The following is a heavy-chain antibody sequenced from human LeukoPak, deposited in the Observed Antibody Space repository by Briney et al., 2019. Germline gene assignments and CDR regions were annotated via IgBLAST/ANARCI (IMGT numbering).Heavy chain of an antibody. CDR1: GGSISSYY. D-gene: IGHD1-26*01. CDR3: ARGVWGLALYYFDY. V-gene: IGHV4-59*01. Sequence: KSSETLSLTCTVSGGSISSYYWSWIRQPPGKGLEWIGYIYYSGSTNYNPSLKSRVTISVDTSKNQFSLKLSSVTAADTAVYYCARGVWGLALYYFDYWGQGTLVTVSS. J-gene: IGHJ4*02. CDR2: IYYSGST.